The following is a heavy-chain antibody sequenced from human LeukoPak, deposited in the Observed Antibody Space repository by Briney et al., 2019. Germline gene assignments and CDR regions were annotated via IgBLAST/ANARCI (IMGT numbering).Heavy chain of an antibody. CDR1: GYTFTGYF. J-gene: IGHJ3*02. V-gene: IGHV1-46*01. CDR3: ASSLRTGYSSQGAFDI. CDR2: INPSGGST. Sequence: ASVKVSCKASGYTFTGYFIHWVRQAPRQAREWMGIINPSGGSTRYAQKFQGRVTMTTDTSPSTVYMELTSLRSEDTAVYYCASSLRTGYSSQGAFDIWGQGTMVSVSS. D-gene: IGHD6-13*01.